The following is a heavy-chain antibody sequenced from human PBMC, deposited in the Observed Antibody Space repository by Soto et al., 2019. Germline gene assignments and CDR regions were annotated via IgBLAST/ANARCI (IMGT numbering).Heavy chain of an antibody. CDR1: GYTFTTFW. D-gene: IGHD2-2*01. Sequence: PGESLKISCTGFGYTFTTFWISWVRQMPGKGREWMGRIDPGDTYATYSPAFQGHVTISADKATSTAYLQWSSLKASDTAMYFCARIYCTTTTCDSWFDPGGQGALVTVSS. CDR2: IDPGDTYA. CDR3: ARIYCTTTTCDSWFDP. J-gene: IGHJ5*02. V-gene: IGHV5-10-1*01.